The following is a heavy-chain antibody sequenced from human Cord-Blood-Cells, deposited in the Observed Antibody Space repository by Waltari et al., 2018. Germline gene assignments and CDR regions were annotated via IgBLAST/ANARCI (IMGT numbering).Heavy chain of an antibody. D-gene: IGHD3-16*01. CDR2: ISYDGSNK. CDR3: AKGGDYLDY. Sequence: QVQLVESGGGGVQPGRSLRISCAASGFHFSSYVIHWVRQAPGKGLEWVAVISYDGSNKYYADSVKGRFTISRDNSKNTLYLQMNSLRAEDTAVYYCAKGGDYLDYWGQGTLVTVSS. J-gene: IGHJ4*02. CDR1: GFHFSSYV. V-gene: IGHV3-30*18.